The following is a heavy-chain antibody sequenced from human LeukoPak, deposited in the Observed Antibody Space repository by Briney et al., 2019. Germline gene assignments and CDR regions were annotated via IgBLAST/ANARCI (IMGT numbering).Heavy chain of an antibody. D-gene: IGHD2-15*01. CDR1: GFTFSSYA. J-gene: IGHJ4*02. V-gene: IGHV4-31*02. CDR3: ARYTYVVAKFDF. Sequence: LRLSCAASGFTFSSYAMSWVRQHPGKGLEWIGYIYYSGSTNYNPSLKSRVTISVDTSNNHFSLKLSSVTAADTAVYYCARYTYVVAKFDFWGQGTLVTVSS. CDR2: IYYSGST.